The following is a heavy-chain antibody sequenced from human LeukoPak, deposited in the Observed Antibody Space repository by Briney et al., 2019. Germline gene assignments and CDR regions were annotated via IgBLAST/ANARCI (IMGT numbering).Heavy chain of an antibody. CDR3: ARDFYVEMATIGESWFDP. D-gene: IGHD5-24*01. Sequence: ASVKVSCKASGGTFSSYAISWVRQAPGQGLEWMGGIIPIFGTANYAQKFQGRVTITADESTSTAYMELSSLRSEDTAVYYCARDFYVEMATIGESWFDPWGQGTLVTVSS. V-gene: IGHV1-69*13. CDR1: GGTFSSYA. J-gene: IGHJ5*02. CDR2: IIPIFGTA.